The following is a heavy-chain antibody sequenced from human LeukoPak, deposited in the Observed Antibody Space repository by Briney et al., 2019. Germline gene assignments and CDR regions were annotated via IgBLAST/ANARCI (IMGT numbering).Heavy chain of an antibody. Sequence: SETLSLTCAVYGGSFSGYYWSWIRQPPGKGLEWIGEINHSGSTNYNPSLKSRVTISVDTSKNQFSLKLSSVTTADTAVYYCARDNIAAAFPHFDYWGQGTLVTVSS. CDR2: INHSGST. CDR1: GGSFSGYY. CDR3: ARDNIAAAFPHFDY. J-gene: IGHJ4*02. D-gene: IGHD6-13*01. V-gene: IGHV4-34*01.